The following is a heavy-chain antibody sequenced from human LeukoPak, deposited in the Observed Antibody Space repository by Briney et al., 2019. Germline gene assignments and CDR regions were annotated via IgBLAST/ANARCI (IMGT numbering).Heavy chain of an antibody. D-gene: IGHD1-26*01. Sequence: GGSLILSCAASGFTFSSYEMNWVRQAPGKGLEWVSYITADGSNKYYADSVKGRFTISRDNAKNSLYLQMNSLRADDTAIYYCAREVEWELPDYWGQGTLVTVSS. CDR1: GFTFSSYE. V-gene: IGHV3-48*03. CDR2: ITADGSNK. CDR3: AREVEWELPDY. J-gene: IGHJ4*02.